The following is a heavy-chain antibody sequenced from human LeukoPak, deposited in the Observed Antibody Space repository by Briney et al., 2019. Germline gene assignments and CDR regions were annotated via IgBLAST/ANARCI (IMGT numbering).Heavy chain of an antibody. CDR1: GFIFTTCA. D-gene: IGHD3-10*01. CDR3: TKDTYFYGSATYSSDF. Sequence: GGSLRLSCSASGFIFTTCAMSWVRQAPGKGLEWVSSTSGSGETTCYLASVKGRFTISRDNSNNAVFLQMTGLTVEDTAVYFCTKDTYFYGSATYSSDFWGLGTLVTVSS. V-gene: IGHV3-23*01. J-gene: IGHJ4*01. CDR2: TSGSGETT.